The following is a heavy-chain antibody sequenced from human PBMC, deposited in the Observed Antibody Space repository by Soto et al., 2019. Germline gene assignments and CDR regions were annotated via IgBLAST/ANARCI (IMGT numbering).Heavy chain of an antibody. D-gene: IGHD3-3*01. CDR2: ISGSGGST. CDR3: AKDHRFLEWSIPYMDV. J-gene: IGHJ6*03. Sequence: GGSLRLSCAASGFTFSSYAMSWVRQAPGKGLEWVSAISGSGGSTYYADSVKGRFTISRDNSKNTLYLQMNSLRAEDTAVYYCAKDHRFLEWSIPYMDVWGKGTTVTVS. CDR1: GFTFSSYA. V-gene: IGHV3-23*01.